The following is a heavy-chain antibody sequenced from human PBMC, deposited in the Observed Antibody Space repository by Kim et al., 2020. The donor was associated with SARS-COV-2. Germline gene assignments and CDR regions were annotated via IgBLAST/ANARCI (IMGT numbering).Heavy chain of an antibody. CDR3: ARDADDSSGYYYFWDY. J-gene: IGHJ4*01. CDR2: ISYDGINK. V-gene: IGHV3-30-3*01. CDR1: GFTFSSYA. D-gene: IGHD3-22*01. Sequence: GGSLRLSCAASGFTFSSYAMHWVRQAPGKGLEWVAVISYDGINKYYADSVKGRFTISRDNSKNTLYLQMNSLRAEDTALYYCARDADDSSGYYYFWDYWG.